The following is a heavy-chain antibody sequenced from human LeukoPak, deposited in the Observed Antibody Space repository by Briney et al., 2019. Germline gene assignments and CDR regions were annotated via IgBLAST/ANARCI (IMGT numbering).Heavy chain of an antibody. V-gene: IGHV3-74*01. CDR2: ISPDGSST. CDR1: GFTFSSHW. D-gene: IGHD6-6*01. Sequence: GGSLRLSCAASGFTFSSHWMHWVRQAPGKGLVWVSRISPDGSSTAYADSMKGRFTLSRDNARNTLFMQMNSLRAEDTAIHYCTRVAATRPNLMDFWGQGTLVTVSS. J-gene: IGHJ4*02. CDR3: TRVAATRPNLMDF.